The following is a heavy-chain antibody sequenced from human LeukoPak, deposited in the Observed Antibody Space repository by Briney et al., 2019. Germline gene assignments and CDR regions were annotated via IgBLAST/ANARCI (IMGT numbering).Heavy chain of an antibody. CDR2: INPKSGAT. CDR3: ARDVTRGYYDSTVP. J-gene: IGHJ5*02. D-gene: IGHD3-22*01. V-gene: IGHV1-2*02. CDR1: GYTFTGYF. Sequence: ASVKVSCKASGYTFTGYFMHWVRQAPGQGLEWMGWINPKSGATNYAQKFQGRVTMTRDTSISTAYMELSSLRPDDTAVFYCARDVTRGYYDSTVPWGQGTLVTVSS.